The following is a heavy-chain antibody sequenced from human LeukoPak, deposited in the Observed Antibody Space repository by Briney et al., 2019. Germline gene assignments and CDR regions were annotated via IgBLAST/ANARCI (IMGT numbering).Heavy chain of an antibody. D-gene: IGHD1-26*01. CDR3: AKAARVGATAKTPFDY. J-gene: IGHJ4*02. CDR1: GFTFSDHY. CDR2: ISSSGSTI. V-gene: IGHV3-11*01. Sequence: GGSLRLSCTASGFTFSDHYMDWVRQAPGKGLEWVSYISSSGSTIYYADSVKGRFTISRDNSKNTLYLQMNSLRAEDTAVYYCAKAARVGATAKTPFDYWGQGTLVTVSS.